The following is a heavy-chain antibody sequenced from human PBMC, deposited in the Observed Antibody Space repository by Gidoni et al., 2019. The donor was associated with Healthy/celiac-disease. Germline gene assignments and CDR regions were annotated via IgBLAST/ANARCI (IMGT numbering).Heavy chain of an antibody. CDR3: ARDPLVRGVITSQFDY. J-gene: IGHJ4*02. Sequence: QVQLVESGGGVVQPGRSLRLSCAASGFTFSSYAMHWVRQAPGKGLEWVAVISYDGSNKYYADSVKGRFTISRDNSKNTLYLQMNSLRAEDTAVYYCARDPLVRGVITSQFDYWGQGTLVTVSS. CDR2: ISYDGSNK. CDR1: GFTFSSYA. D-gene: IGHD3-10*01. V-gene: IGHV3-30*04.